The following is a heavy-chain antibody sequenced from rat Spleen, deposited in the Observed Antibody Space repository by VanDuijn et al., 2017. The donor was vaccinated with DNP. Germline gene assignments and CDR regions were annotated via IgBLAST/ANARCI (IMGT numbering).Heavy chain of an antibody. V-gene: IGHV5-27*01. CDR3: TTEGFSAIYNWFAY. J-gene: IGHJ3*01. Sequence: EVQLVESGGDLVQPGRSLKLSCAASGFTFSNYDMAWVRQAPGKGLEWVASISKGGCSLYYRDSVKGRVTISRDNAESNLFLQMDSLRFEDTATDYCTTEGFSAIYNWFAYWGRGTLVTVSS. D-gene: IGHD1-2*01. CDR1: GFTFSNYD. CDR2: ISKGGCSL.